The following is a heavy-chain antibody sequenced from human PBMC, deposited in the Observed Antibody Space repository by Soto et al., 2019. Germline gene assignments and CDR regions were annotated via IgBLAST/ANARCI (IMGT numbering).Heavy chain of an antibody. J-gene: IGHJ4*02. CDR2: ISGSGGST. Sequence: GGSLRLSCAASGFTFSSYAMSWVRQAPGKGLEWVSAISGSGGSTYYADSVKGRFTISRDNSKNTLYLQMNSLRAEDTAVYYCAKDQRSWDSLYYFDYWGQGTLVTVSS. D-gene: IGHD3-3*01. CDR3: AKDQRSWDSLYYFDY. V-gene: IGHV3-23*01. CDR1: GFTFSSYA.